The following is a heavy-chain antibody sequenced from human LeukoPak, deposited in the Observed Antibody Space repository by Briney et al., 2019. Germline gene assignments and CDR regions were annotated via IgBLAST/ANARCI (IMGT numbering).Heavy chain of an antibody. J-gene: IGHJ6*02. CDR1: GIAFRSFT. V-gene: IGHV3-48*02. D-gene: IGHD5-18*01. CDR2: ISISSSTI. CDR3: ARDLGYSYAILDV. Sequence: GGSLRLSCAASGIAFRSFTMNWVRQAPGKGLEWVSYISISSSTILYADSVKGRFTISRDNAENSLYLQMNSLRDEDTAVYYCARDLGYSYAILDVWGQGTTVTVSS.